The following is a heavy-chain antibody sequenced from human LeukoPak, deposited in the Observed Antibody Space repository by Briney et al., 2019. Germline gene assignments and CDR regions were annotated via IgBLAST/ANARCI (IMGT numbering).Heavy chain of an antibody. V-gene: IGHV3-30-3*01. D-gene: IGHD4-23*01. CDR1: GFTFSSYA. J-gene: IGHJ4*02. CDR3: AKDYGGNDDY. Sequence: GGSLRLSCAASGFTFSSYAMHWVRQARGKGLEWVAVISYDGSNKYYADSVKGRFTISRGNSKNTLYLQMNSLRAEDTAVYYCAKDYGGNDDYWGQGTLVTVSS. CDR2: ISYDGSNK.